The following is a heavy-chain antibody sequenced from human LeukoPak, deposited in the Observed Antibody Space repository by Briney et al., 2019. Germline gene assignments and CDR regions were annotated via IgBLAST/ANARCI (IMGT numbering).Heavy chain of an antibody. Sequence: GGSLRPSCAASGFTFSSYAMSWVRQAPGKGLEWVSAISGSGGSTYYADSVKGRFTISRDNSKNTLYLQMSSLRAEDTAVYYCAKFGGNSASYWYFDLWGRGTLVTVSS. CDR3: AKFGGNSASYWYFDL. J-gene: IGHJ2*01. CDR1: GFTFSSYA. D-gene: IGHD4-23*01. CDR2: ISGSGGST. V-gene: IGHV3-23*01.